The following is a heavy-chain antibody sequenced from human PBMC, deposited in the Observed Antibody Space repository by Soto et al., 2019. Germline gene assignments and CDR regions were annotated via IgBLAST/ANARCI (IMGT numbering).Heavy chain of an antibody. D-gene: IGHD2-21*01. V-gene: IGHV4-39*01. J-gene: IGHJ6*02. CDR2: IYYSGST. CDR3: ARHIRGNSCLDV. CDR1: GGSISSSSYY. Sequence: QLQLQESGPGLVKPSETLSLTCTVSGGSISSSSYYWGWIRQPPGKGLECIGSIYYSGSTSYNPSLKGRRTISVDTSKNQCSLQLRSVTAADPAVSYCARHIRGNSCLDVWGQGTTVTVSS.